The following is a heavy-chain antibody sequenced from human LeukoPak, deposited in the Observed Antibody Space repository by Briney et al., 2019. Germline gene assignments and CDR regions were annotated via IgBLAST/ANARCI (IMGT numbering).Heavy chain of an antibody. CDR3: ARDGYYDSSGPENAFDI. CDR2: LYSGGTA. Sequence: GGSLRLSCAASGFTVSSNYMNWVRLAPGKGLEWISVLYSGGTAYYADSVRGRYTISRDNSKNTLFLQMNSLRAEDTAVYYCARDGYYDSSGPENAFDIWGQGTMVTVSS. CDR1: GFTVSSNY. D-gene: IGHD3-22*01. V-gene: IGHV3-66*01. J-gene: IGHJ3*02.